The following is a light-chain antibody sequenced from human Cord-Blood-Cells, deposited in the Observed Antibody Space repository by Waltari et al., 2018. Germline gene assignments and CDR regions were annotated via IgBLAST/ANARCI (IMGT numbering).Light chain of an antibody. CDR3: LLYYGGAWV. Sequence: QTVVTQEPSLTVSPGGTVTLTCASSTGAGTSGYYPNWFQQQPGQAPRALIYSTSNNHPCTPARFSGSLLGGKAALTLSGVQPEDEAEYYCLLYYGGAWVFGGGTKLTVL. V-gene: IGLV7-43*01. CDR2: STS. CDR1: TGAGTSGYY. J-gene: IGLJ3*02.